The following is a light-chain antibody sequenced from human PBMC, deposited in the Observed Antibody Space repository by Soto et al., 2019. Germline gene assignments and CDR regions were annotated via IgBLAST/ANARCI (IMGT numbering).Light chain of an antibody. CDR2: GAS. J-gene: IGKJ5*01. V-gene: IGKV3D-20*02. Sequence: EIVLTQSPGLLSLSPGERATLSCRASQSIDSRYLGWYQQKPGQTPRLLIYGASGRATGIPDRFSGSGSGTDFTLTISSLQSEDFAVYYCQQRSNWPITFGQGTRLEIK. CDR1: QSIDSRY. CDR3: QQRSNWPIT.